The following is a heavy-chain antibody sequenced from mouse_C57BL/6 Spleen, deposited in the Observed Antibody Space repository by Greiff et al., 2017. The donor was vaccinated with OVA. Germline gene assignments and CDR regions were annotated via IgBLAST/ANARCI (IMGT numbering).Heavy chain of an antibody. V-gene: IGHV1-55*01. CDR1: GYTFTSYW. CDR2: IYPGSGST. CDR3: ERCENGNCYWFAY. J-gene: IGHJ3*01. D-gene: IGHD2-1*01. Sequence: QVQLQQPGAELVKPGASVKMSCKASGYTFTSYWITWVKQRPGRGLEWIGDIYPGSGSTNYNEKFKSKATLTVDTSSSTAYTQHSSLTSEDSAVYYCERCENGNCYWFAYWGQGTLVTVSA.